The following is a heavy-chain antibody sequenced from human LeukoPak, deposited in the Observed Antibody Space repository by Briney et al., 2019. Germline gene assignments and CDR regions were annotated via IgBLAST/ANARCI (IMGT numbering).Heavy chain of an antibody. CDR2: IIPIFGTA. D-gene: IGHD3-10*01. CDR1: GGTFSIYA. CDR3: ARAEVRPVSSYYYYYMDV. V-gene: IGHV1-69*05. J-gene: IGHJ6*03. Sequence: GASVKVSCKASGGTFSIYAISWVREAPGQGLEWMGRIIPIFGTANYAQKFQGRVTITTDESTSTAYMELSSLRSEDTAVSYCARAEVRPVSSYYYYYMDVWGKGTTVTVSS.